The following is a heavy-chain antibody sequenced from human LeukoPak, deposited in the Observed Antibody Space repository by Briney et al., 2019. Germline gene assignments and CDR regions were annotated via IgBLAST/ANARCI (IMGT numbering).Heavy chain of an antibody. J-gene: IGHJ4*02. D-gene: IGHD3-3*01. CDR1: GFTFSNYW. CDR3: ASGVNYFDY. V-gene: IGHV3-21*01. CDR2: ISSKSSYI. Sequence: GRSLRLSCAAPGFTFSNYWVHWVRQAPGKGLEWVSSISSKSSYIFYADSVKGRFTISRDNAKKSLYLQMNSLRAEDTAVYYCASGVNYFDYWGQGTLVSVST.